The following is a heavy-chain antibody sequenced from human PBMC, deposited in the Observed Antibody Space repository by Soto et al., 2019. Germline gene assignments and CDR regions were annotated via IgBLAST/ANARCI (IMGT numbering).Heavy chain of an antibody. Sequence: EVQLVESGGGLVKPGGSLRLSCAASGFTFSSYSMNWVRQAPGKGREWVSSISSSSSYIYYADSVKGRFTISRDNAKNSLYLQMNSLRAEDTAVYYCARSFSSGWSSGGQGTLVTVSS. CDR1: GFTFSSYS. CDR3: ARSFSSGWSS. CDR2: ISSSSSYI. V-gene: IGHV3-21*01. J-gene: IGHJ4*02. D-gene: IGHD6-19*01.